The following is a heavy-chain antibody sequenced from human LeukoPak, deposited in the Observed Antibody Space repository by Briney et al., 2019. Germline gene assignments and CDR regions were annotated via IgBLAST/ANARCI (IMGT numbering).Heavy chain of an antibody. V-gene: IGHV1-69*13. J-gene: IGHJ4*02. CDR3: ARVRGYCSSTSCYTSAIGYFDY. CDR1: GGTFSSYA. CDR2: IIPIFGTA. D-gene: IGHD2-2*02. Sequence: SVKVSCKASGGTFSSYAISWVRQAPGQGLEWMGGIIPIFGTANYAQKFQGRVTITADESTSTAYMELSSLRSEDTAVYYCARVRGYCSSTSCYTSAIGYFDYWGQGTLVTVSS.